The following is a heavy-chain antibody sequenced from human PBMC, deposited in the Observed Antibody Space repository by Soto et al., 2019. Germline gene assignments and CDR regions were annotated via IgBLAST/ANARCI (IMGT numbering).Heavy chain of an antibody. CDR3: ARQGFGPLHGLVDV. CDR1: GGSISSYY. J-gene: IGHJ6*02. V-gene: IGHV4-59*08. Sequence: QVQLQESGPGLVKPSETMSLSCTVSGGSISSYYWSWFRQSPGKRMEWIGYVHHSWGSSYNPSLPSRVAISIDTAKSPFSLKVTSVTATATAVYYCARQGFGPLHGLVDVWGQGTTVTVSS. D-gene: IGHD3-10*01. CDR2: VHHSWGS.